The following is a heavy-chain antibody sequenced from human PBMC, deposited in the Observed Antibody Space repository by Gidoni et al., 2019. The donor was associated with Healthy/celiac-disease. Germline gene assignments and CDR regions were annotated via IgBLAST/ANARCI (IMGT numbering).Heavy chain of an antibody. V-gene: IGHV4-34*01. D-gene: IGHD3-9*01. Sequence: QVQLQQWGAGLLKPSETLSLTCAVYGGSFSGYYWSWIRQPPGKGLEWIGEINHSGSTNYNPSLKSRVTISVDTSKNQFSLKLSSVTAADTAVYYCARGSRDILTGYYSTGDYWGQGTLVTVSS. CDR2: INHSGST. CDR3: ARGSRDILTGYYSTGDY. CDR1: GGSFSGYY. J-gene: IGHJ4*02.